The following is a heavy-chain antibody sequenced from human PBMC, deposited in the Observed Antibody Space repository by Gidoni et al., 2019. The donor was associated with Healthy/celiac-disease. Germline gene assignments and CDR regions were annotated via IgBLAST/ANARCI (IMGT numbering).Heavy chain of an antibody. CDR1: GFSFDTYW. V-gene: IGHV3-7*01. CDR2: IKQDGGET. J-gene: IGHJ4*02. D-gene: IGHD1-7*01. Sequence: EVQLVASGGGLVQPGGSLRLSCAASGFSFDTYWMTWVRQAPGKGLEWVANIKQDGGETYYVDSVKGRFTISRDNAKNSLYLQMNSLRAEDTAVYYFARDRAKLRYWGQGPLVTVSS. CDR3: ARDRAKLRY.